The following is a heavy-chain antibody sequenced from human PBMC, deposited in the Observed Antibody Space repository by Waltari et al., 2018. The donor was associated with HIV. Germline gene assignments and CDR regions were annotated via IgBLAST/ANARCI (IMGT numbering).Heavy chain of an antibody. J-gene: IGHJ4*02. V-gene: IGHV3-48*01. Sequence: EVQLVESGGGLVQPGGSLRPSCAASGFTFRDFSMNWARQAPGKGLEWVSYISSSSSTIYYADSVKGRFTISRDNAKNSLYLQMNSLRAEDTAVYYCARDPVYSGSSLVYYFDYWGQGTLVTVSS. CDR1: GFTFRDFS. CDR3: ARDPVYSGSSLVYYFDY. D-gene: IGHD6-6*01. CDR2: ISSSSSTI.